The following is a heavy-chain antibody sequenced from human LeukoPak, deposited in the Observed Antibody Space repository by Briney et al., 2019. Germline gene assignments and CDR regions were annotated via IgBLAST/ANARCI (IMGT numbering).Heavy chain of an antibody. CDR2: ISSSCKYM. J-gene: IGHJ5*02. V-gene: IGHV3-48*03. D-gene: IGHD4-11*01. CDR3: ARLRSKHWFDP. CDR1: GFTFSSYE. Sequence: GGTLRLSCAASGFTFSSYEMNWVRQAPGRGLEGVSFISSSCKYMYYADSVKGRFHLSRDNAKHSLYLQMNSLRADDTAVYYCARLRSKHWFDPWGQGTLVTVS.